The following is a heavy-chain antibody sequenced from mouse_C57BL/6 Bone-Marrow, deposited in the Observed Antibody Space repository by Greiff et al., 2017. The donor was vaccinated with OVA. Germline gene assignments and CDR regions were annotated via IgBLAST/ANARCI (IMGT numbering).Heavy chain of an antibody. V-gene: IGHV5-6*01. Sequence: EVKLVESGGDLVKPGGSLKLSCAASGFTFISYGMSWVRQTPDKRLEWVATISSGGSYTYYPDSVKGRFTISRDNAKNTLYLQMSSLKSEDTAMYYCARHGDYGSFFDYWGQGTTLTVSS. D-gene: IGHD1-1*01. CDR3: ARHGDYGSFFDY. J-gene: IGHJ2*01. CDR2: ISSGGSYT. CDR1: GFTFISYG.